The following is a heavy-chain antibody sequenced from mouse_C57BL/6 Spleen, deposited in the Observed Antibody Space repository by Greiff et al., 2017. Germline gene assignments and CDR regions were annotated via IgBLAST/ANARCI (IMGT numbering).Heavy chain of an antibody. D-gene: IGHD2-3*01. CDR2: IYPGDGDT. CDR1: GYAFSSSW. CDR3: ARYDGYDVDYFDY. J-gene: IGHJ2*01. V-gene: IGHV1-82*01. Sequence: QVQLKESGPELVKPGASVKISCKASGYAFSSSWMNWVKQRPGKGLEWIGRIYPGDGDTNYNGKFKGKATLTADKSSSTAYMQLSSLTSEDSAVYFCARYDGYDVDYFDYWGQGTTLTVSA.